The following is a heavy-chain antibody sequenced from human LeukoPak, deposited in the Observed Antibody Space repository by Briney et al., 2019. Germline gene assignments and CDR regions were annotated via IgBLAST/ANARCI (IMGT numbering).Heavy chain of an antibody. V-gene: IGHV4-39*07. CDR2: IYYSGST. CDR1: GGSFSSSSYY. CDR3: ARDSTSGMDV. D-gene: IGHD5/OR15-5a*01. J-gene: IGHJ6*02. Sequence: SETLSLTCTVSGGSFSSSSYYWGWIRQPPGKGLEWIGSIYYSGSTYYNPSFKSRVTISVDTSKNQFSMKLSSVTAADTAVYYCARDSTSGMDVWGQGTTVTVSS.